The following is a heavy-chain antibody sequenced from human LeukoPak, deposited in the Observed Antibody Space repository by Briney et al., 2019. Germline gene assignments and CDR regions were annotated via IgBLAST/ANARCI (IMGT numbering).Heavy chain of an antibody. CDR2: INWNGGST. J-gene: IGHJ4*02. CDR3: ARDRATIFTYYFDY. CDR1: GFTFDDYG. V-gene: IGHV3-20*04. Sequence: AGGSLRLSCAASGFTFDDYGLSWVRQAPGKGLEWVSGINWNGGSTGYADSVKGRFTISRDNAKKSLYLQMHSLRAEDTAVYYCARDRATIFTYYFDYWGQGTLVTVSS. D-gene: IGHD3-9*01.